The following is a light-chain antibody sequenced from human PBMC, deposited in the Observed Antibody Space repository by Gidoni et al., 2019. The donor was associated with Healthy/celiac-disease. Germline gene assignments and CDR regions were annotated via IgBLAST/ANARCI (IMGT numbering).Light chain of an antibody. V-gene: IGKV3-20*01. CDR3: QQYGSSPLLT. J-gene: IGKJ4*01. CDR2: GAS. Sequence: VLTQSPGTLSLSPGERATLPCRASQSVSSSYLAWYQQKPGQAPRLLIYGASSRATGIPDRFSGSGSGTDFTLTISRLGPEDFAVYYCQQYGSSPLLTFGGGTKVEIK. CDR1: QSVSSSY.